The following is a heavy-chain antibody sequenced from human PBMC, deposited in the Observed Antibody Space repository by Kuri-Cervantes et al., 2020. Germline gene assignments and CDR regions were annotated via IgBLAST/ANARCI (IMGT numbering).Heavy chain of an antibody. V-gene: IGHV3-72*01. CDR3: ARVRAYYYDY. J-gene: IGHJ4*02. Sequence: GESLKISCAASGFTFSDHYMDWVRQAPGKGLEWVGRTRNKAKSYTTEYAASEKDRFTISRDDSKNSLYLQMNSLKAEDTAVYYCARVRAYYYDYWGQGTLVTVSS. CDR1: GFTFSDHY. CDR2: TRNKAKSYTT.